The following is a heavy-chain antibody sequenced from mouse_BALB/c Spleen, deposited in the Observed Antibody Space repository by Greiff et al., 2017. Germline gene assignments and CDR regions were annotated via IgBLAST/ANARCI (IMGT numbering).Heavy chain of an antibody. V-gene: IGHV1-84*02. J-gene: IGHJ4*01. CDR3: ARGDYYGSHYYAMDY. CDR2: IYPGSGNT. D-gene: IGHD1-1*01. CDR1: GYTFTDYY. Sequence: QVQLQQSGPELVKPGASVKISCKASGYTFTDYYINWVKQKPGQGLEWIGWIYPGSGNTKYNEKFKGKATLTVDTSSSTAYMQLSSLTSEDTAVYFCARGDYYGSHYYAMDYWGQGTSVTVSS.